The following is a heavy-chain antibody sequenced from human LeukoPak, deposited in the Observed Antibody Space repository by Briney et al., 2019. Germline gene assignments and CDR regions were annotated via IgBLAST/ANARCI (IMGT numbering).Heavy chain of an antibody. Sequence: GGSLRLSCAASGFTFSTYSMNWVRQAPGKGLEWVSYISSSSTTIYYADSAEGRFTISRDNAKNSLYLQMNSLRGEDTAVYYCARDASGSGIAFHIWGQGTMVTVSS. CDR3: ARDASGSGIAFHI. CDR2: ISSSSTTI. V-gene: IGHV3-48*01. D-gene: IGHD3-10*01. CDR1: GFTFSTYS. J-gene: IGHJ3*02.